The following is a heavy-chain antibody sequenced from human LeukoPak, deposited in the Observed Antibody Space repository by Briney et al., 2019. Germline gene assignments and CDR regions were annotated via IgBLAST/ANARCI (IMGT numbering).Heavy chain of an antibody. CDR1: GFTFSSYA. J-gene: IGHJ6*02. CDR3: AKVTYSFCPYYYYYGMDV. V-gene: IGHV3-23*01. D-gene: IGHD6-13*01. Sequence: GGSLRLSCAASGFTFSSYAMSWVRQAPGKGLEWVSAISSSGGSTYYADSARGRFTISRDNSRNTLYLQMNSLRVEDTAVYYCAKVTYSFCPYYYYYGMDVWGQGTTVTVSS. CDR2: ISSSGGST.